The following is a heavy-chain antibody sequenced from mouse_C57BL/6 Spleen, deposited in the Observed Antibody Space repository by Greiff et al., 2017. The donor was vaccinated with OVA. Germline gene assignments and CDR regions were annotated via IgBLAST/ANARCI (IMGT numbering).Heavy chain of an antibody. CDR2: IWSDGST. CDR3: ARHEDTTVVERGLAMDY. J-gene: IGHJ4*01. D-gene: IGHD1-1*01. CDR1: GFSLTSYG. V-gene: IGHV2-6-1*01. Sequence: QVQLQQSGPGLVAPSQSLSITCTVSGFSLTSYGVHWVRQPPGKGLEWLVVIWSDGSTTYNSALKSRLSISKDNSKSQVFLKMNSRQTDDTAMYYCARHEDTTVVERGLAMDYWGQGTSVTVSS.